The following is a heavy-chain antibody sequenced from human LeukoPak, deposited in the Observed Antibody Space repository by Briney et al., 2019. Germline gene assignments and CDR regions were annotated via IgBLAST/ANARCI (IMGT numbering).Heavy chain of an antibody. CDR1: GYTFTGYY. CDR3: ATVGAALFFDY. Sequence: ASVKVSCKASGYTFTGYYMHWVRQAPGQGLEWMGGFDPEDGETIYAQKFQGRVTMTEDTSTDTAYMELSSLRSEDTAVYYCATVGAALFFDYWGQGTLVTVSS. V-gene: IGHV1-24*01. D-gene: IGHD2-21*01. CDR2: FDPEDGET. J-gene: IGHJ4*02.